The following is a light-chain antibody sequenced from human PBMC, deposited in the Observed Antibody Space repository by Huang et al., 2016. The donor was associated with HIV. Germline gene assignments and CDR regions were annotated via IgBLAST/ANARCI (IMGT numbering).Light chain of an antibody. Sequence: DIQMTQSPSSLSASVGDRVTITCRASQTIDTYLNWYHQKPGKAPKLLIYGASNLQGGVPSRFSGSGSGTDFTLTISSLQLEDFATYYCQQSYSNPRGTFGQGTKVEIK. CDR2: GAS. J-gene: IGKJ1*01. V-gene: IGKV1-39*01. CDR1: QTIDTY. CDR3: QQSYSNPRGT.